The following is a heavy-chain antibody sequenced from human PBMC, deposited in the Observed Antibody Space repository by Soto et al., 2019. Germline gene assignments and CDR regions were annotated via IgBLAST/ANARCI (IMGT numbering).Heavy chain of an antibody. J-gene: IGHJ6*02. V-gene: IGHV3-53*01. CDR1: EFTVSSNY. D-gene: IGHD3-3*01. CDR3: ARGATYYDFWSGHYTSYTSYGMDV. CDR2: IDTAGRA. Sequence: EVQLVESGGGLIQPGGSLRVSCAASEFTVSSNYMTWVRQAPGKGLEWVSVIDTAGRANYAESVKGRFTNSRDNSKNTLYLQMNSLRVEDTAVYYCARGATYYDFWSGHYTSYTSYGMDVWGQGTTVTVS.